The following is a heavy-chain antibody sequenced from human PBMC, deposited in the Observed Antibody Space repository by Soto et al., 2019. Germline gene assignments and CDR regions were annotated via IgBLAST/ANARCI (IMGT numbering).Heavy chain of an antibody. Sequence: QVQLQESGPGLVKPSETLSLTSTVSGGSISNHYWSWIRQPPGKGLEWIGYIYYNGNTNYNPSLKSRVTMSVDTSKNQISLKLSSVTVADTAVYYCTRANWYSEYWGQGTLVTVSS. CDR2: IYYNGNT. V-gene: IGHV4-59*11. D-gene: IGHD7-27*01. J-gene: IGHJ4*02. CDR1: GGSISNHY. CDR3: TRANWYSEY.